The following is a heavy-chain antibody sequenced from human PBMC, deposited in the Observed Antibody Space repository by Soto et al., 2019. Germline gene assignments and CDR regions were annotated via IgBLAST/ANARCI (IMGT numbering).Heavy chain of an antibody. CDR3: ARCLEYYFKPCVFDI. D-gene: IGHD1-26*01. J-gene: IGHJ3*02. Sequence: LRLSCAASGFTLSSSEMNWVRQAPGKGLEWVSYVGSSGNNKYYADSVKGRITISRDNANNSLYLQMNSLRAEDTAVYYCARCLEYYFKPCVFDIWGQGTMVTVSS. CDR1: GFTLSSSE. V-gene: IGHV3-48*03. CDR2: VGSSGNNK.